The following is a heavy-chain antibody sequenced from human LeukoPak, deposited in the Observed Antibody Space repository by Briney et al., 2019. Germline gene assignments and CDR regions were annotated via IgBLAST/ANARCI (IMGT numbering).Heavy chain of an antibody. J-gene: IGHJ5*02. CDR3: AADIVVVPAAMGWFDP. Sequence: PGGSLRLSCAASGFTFSSYGMHWVRQAPGKGLEWVAVIWYDGSNKYYADSVKGRFTISRDNSKNTLYLQMNSLRAEDTAVYYCAADIVVVPAAMGWFDPWGQGTLVTVSS. CDR2: IWYDGSNK. D-gene: IGHD2-2*01. V-gene: IGHV3-33*01. CDR1: GFTFSSYG.